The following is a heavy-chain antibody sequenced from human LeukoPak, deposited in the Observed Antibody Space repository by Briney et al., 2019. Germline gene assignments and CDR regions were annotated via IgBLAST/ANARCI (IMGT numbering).Heavy chain of an antibody. V-gene: IGHV4-59*11. CDR1: GGPIRSHH. CDR3: ARVMVTRPYTFYSMDV. J-gene: IGHJ6*02. CDR2: IYYSGSA. D-gene: IGHD2-8*01. Sequence: SETLSLTCTVSGGPIRSHHWSWIRQPPGKGLEWIEYIYYSGSANYNPSLKSRVTISVDTSMNQLSLRLTSATAADTAVYYCARVMVTRPYTFYSMDVWGQGTTVTVSS.